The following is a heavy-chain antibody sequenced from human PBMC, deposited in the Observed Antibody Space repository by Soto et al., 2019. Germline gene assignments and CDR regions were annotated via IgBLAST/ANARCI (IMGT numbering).Heavy chain of an antibody. V-gene: IGHV1-24*01. Sequence: QVQLVQSGAEVKKPGASVKVSCKVSGYTLTELSMHWVRQAPGKGLEWMGGFDPEDGETIYAQKFQGRVTMTEDTSTDTAYMELSSLRSEVTAVYYCEAIWFGESDRDYWGQGTLVTVSS. D-gene: IGHD3-10*01. CDR1: GYTLTELS. CDR3: EAIWFGESDRDY. CDR2: FDPEDGET. J-gene: IGHJ4*02.